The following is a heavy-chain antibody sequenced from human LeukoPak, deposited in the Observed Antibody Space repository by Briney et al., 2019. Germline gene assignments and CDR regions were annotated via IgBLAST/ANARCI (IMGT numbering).Heavy chain of an antibody. J-gene: IGHJ4*02. V-gene: IGHV3-7*03. CDR3: ARVGIVATIAPFDY. D-gene: IGHD5-12*01. CDR1: GFTFSSYW. CDR2: IKQDGSEK. Sequence: GGSLRLSCAASGFTFSSYWMSWVRQAPGKGLEWVANIKQDGSEKYYVDSVKGRFTISRDNAKNSLYLQMNSLRAEDTAVYYCARVGIVATIAPFDYWGQGTLVTVSS.